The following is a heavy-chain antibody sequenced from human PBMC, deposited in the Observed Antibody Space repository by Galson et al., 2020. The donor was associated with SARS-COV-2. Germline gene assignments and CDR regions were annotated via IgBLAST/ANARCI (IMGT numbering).Heavy chain of an antibody. CDR2: IHHSGST. CDR3: AREDSRGFGVVILGFDY. V-gene: IGHV4-38-2*02. CDR1: GYSISRGYS. D-gene: IGHD3-3*01. J-gene: IGHJ4*02. Sequence: SETLSLTCTVSGYSISRGYSWGWIRQPPGKGLEWIGSIHHSGSTYYNPSLKSRVTISVDTSKNQFSLKLSSETAADTAVYYCAREDSRGFGVVILGFDYWGQGTLVTVSS.